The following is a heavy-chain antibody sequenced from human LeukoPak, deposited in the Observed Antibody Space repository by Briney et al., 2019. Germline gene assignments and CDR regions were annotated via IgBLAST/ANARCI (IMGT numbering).Heavy chain of an antibody. CDR3: ARGRLYCSGGSCSTGPDY. Sequence: SVKVSCKASGGTFSSYAISWVRQAPGQGLEWMGGIIPIFGTANYAQKFQGRVTITADESTSTAYMELSSLRSEDTAVYYCARGRLYCSGGSCSTGPDYWGQGTLVTASS. D-gene: IGHD2-15*01. V-gene: IGHV1-69*01. CDR1: GGTFSSYA. J-gene: IGHJ4*02. CDR2: IIPIFGTA.